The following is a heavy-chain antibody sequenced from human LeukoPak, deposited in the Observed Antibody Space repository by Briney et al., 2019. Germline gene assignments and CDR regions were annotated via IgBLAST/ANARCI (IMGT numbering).Heavy chain of an antibody. J-gene: IGHJ4*02. V-gene: IGHV3-66*01. CDR3: ARAPGRYDSGY. D-gene: IGHD5-12*01. CDR1: GFTVSSNY. CDR2: IYSGGST. Sequence: PGGSLRLSCAASGFTVSSNYMSWVRQAPGKGLEWVSVIYSGGSTYYADSVKGRFTISRDNSKNTLYLQMNSLRAEDTAVYYCARAPGRYDSGYWGQGTLVTVSS.